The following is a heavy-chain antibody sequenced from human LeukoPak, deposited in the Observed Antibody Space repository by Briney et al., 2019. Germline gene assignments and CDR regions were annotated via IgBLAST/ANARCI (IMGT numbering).Heavy chain of an antibody. J-gene: IGHJ5*02. D-gene: IGHD6-13*01. V-gene: IGHV3-21*01. CDR1: GFTFSSYG. CDR2: ISSSSSYI. Sequence: PGRSLRLSCAASGFTFSSYGMHWVRQAPGKGLEWVSSISSSSSYIYYADSVKGRFTISRDNAKNSLYLQMNSLRAEDTAVYYCARVRQQLVYTNWFDPWGQGTLVTVSS. CDR3: ARVRQQLVYTNWFDP.